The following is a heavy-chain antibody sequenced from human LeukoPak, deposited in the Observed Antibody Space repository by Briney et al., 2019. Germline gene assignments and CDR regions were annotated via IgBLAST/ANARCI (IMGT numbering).Heavy chain of an antibody. D-gene: IGHD2-15*01. Sequence: GGSLRLSCAASGFTFGSFTMNWVRQAPGKGLEWVSSISSGTSYIYYADSVKGRFTISRDNAKNSLYLQMHSLRAEDTAVYYCARSSDRYGMDVWGQGTTVTVSS. CDR3: ARSSDRYGMDV. CDR2: ISSGTSYI. V-gene: IGHV3-21*01. J-gene: IGHJ6*02. CDR1: GFTFGSFT.